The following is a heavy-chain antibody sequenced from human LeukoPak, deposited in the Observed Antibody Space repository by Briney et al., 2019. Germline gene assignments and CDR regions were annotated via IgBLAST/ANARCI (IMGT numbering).Heavy chain of an antibody. D-gene: IGHD6-19*01. V-gene: IGHV1-46*01. J-gene: IGHJ4*02. CDR1: GYTFTNYY. Sequence: GASVKVSCKASGYTFTNYYIHWVRQAPGQGLEWMGIIDPSGGSTNYGQKFQGRVTMTRVTSTSTVYMELSSLTSEDTAVYYCARGIGLDDYWGQGTLVTVSS. CDR3: ARGIGLDDY. CDR2: IDPSGGST.